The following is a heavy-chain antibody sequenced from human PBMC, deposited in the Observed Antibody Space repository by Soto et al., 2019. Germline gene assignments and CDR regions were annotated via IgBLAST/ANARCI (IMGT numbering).Heavy chain of an antibody. CDR1: GCTVTGYY. J-gene: IGHJ4*02. Sequence: SGCTVTGYYTQFARPAKRQGLQLLGWINPNNVDTYYVQKFQDRVTMTRATSISTAYMELNRLKSDDTAVSYCAISSEATPFDYWGQGALVTVSS. CDR2: INPNNVDT. CDR3: AISSEATPFDY. V-gene: IGHV1-2*02.